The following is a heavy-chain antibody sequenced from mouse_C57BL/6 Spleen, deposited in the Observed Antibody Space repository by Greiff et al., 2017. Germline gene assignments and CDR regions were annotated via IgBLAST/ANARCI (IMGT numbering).Heavy chain of an antibody. CDR2: INPNNGGT. V-gene: IGHV1-26*01. Sequence: VQLQQSGPELVKPGASVKISCKASGYTFTDYYMNWVKQSHGKSLEWIGDINPNNGGTSYNQKFKGKATLTVDKSSSTAYMELRSLTSEDSAVYYCARSGTTVVAHYFDYWGQGTTLTVSS. CDR3: ARSGTTVVAHYFDY. D-gene: IGHD1-1*01. CDR1: GYTFTDYY. J-gene: IGHJ2*01.